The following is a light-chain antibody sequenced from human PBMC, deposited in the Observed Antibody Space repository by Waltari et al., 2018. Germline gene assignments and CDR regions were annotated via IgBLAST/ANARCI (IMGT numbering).Light chain of an antibody. J-gene: IGKJ4*01. CDR2: GSS. V-gene: IGKV3-20*01. CDR3: QQYGRSLT. Sequence: EIVLTQSPGTLSLSPGERATISCRASQSVASSYLGWYQQKPGQAPRLLIFGSSKRATGIPDRVSGSLSGTDFTLTINGVEPEDFAVYYCQQYGRSLTFGGGTKVEI. CDR1: QSVASSY.